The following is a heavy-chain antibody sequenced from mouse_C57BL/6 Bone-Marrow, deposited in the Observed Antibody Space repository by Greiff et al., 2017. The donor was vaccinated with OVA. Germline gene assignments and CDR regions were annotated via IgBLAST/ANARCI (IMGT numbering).Heavy chain of an antibody. D-gene: IGHD1-1*01. J-gene: IGHJ2*01. V-gene: IGHV1-81*01. CDR3: ASSTVEGY. Sequence: VQLQQSGAELARPGASVKLSCKASGYTFTSYGISWVKQRTGQGLEWIGAIYPRSGYTYYNEKFKGKATLTADKSSSTAYMELRSLTSEDSAVYFCASSTVEGYWGQGTTLTVSS. CDR2: IYPRSGYT. CDR1: GYTFTSYG.